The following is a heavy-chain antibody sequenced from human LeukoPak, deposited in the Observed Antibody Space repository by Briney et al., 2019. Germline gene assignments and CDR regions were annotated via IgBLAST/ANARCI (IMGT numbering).Heavy chain of an antibody. CDR3: ARLAYCSNDVCYSNYYYSMDV. J-gene: IGHJ6*03. V-gene: IGHV5-51*01. CDR1: GYSFTSYW. Sequence: KPGESLKISCKGSGYSFTSYWIGWVRPMPGKGLEWMGIIYPDDSDTRYSPSFQGQVTISTDKSISTAYLQWSSLKASDTAMYYCARLAYCSNDVCYSNYYYSMDVWGKGTTVTVSS. D-gene: IGHD2-8*01. CDR2: IYPDDSDT.